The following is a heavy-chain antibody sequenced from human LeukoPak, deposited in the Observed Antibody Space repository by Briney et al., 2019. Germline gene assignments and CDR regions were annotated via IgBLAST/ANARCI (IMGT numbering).Heavy chain of an antibody. CDR1: DGSINNYY. Sequence: SETLSLTCTVTDGSINNYYWNWLRQPPGKGLEWIGYIYDNGSTNYNASLKSRVTMSVDTSKNQFSLKLSSVTAADTAVYYCARLKWGTTSWFDPWGQGTLVTAAS. CDR2: IYDNGST. V-gene: IGHV4-59*08. D-gene: IGHD1-1*01. CDR3: ARLKWGTTSWFDP. J-gene: IGHJ5*01.